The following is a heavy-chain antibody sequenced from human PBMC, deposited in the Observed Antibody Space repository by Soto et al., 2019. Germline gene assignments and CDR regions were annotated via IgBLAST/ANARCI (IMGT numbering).Heavy chain of an antibody. Sequence: EVHLLESGGGLVQPGGSLRLSCAASGLTFRNYAMGWFRQAPGKGLEWVSAITATGDRAQYIDSVRGRFTISRDNSQNTLYMQMNSLRAEDTAVYYCAKDLRGPEAGTWYFDLWGRGSLVTVSS. CDR3: AKDLRGPEAGTWYFDL. D-gene: IGHD6-13*01. CDR2: ITATGDRA. CDR1: GLTFRNYA. V-gene: IGHV3-23*01. J-gene: IGHJ2*01.